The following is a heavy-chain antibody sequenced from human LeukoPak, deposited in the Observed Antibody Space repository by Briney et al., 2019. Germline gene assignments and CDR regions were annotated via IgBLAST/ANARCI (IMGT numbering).Heavy chain of an antibody. Sequence: PGGSLRLSCAASGFTFSSYAMHWVRQAPGKGLEWVTLIRFDGSDKYYADSVKGRFTVSRDNSNNTLHLQMNSLRAEDTAIYYCAKVPHSPLELLAFDIWGQGTMVTVSS. J-gene: IGHJ3*02. CDR2: IRFDGSDK. V-gene: IGHV3-30*02. CDR1: GFTFSSYA. CDR3: AKVPHSPLELLAFDI. D-gene: IGHD1-7*01.